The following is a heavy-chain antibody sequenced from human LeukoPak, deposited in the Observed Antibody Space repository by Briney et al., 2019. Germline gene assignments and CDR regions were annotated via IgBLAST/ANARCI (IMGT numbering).Heavy chain of an antibody. CDR1: GGSNSSYY. J-gene: IGHJ3*02. D-gene: IGHD3-10*01. CDR3: ARVRGITMVRGVIIFADAFDI. Sequence: PSETLSLTCTVSGGSNSSYYWSWIRQPAGKGLEWVGRIYTSGSTNYNPSLKSRVTMSVDTSKNQFSLKLSSVTAADTAVYYCARVRGITMVRGVIIFADAFDIWGQGTMVTVSS. CDR2: IYTSGST. V-gene: IGHV4-4*07.